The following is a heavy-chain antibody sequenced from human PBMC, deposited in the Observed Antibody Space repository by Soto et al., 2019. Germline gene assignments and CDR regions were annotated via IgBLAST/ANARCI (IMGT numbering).Heavy chain of an antibody. CDR3: AKDAHRPRGYSGYDADYYYYYYMDV. V-gene: IGHV3-9*01. CDR2: ISWNSGSI. CDR1: GFTFDDYA. D-gene: IGHD5-12*01. Sequence: EVQLVESGGGLVQPGRSLRLSCAASGFTFDDYAMHWVRQAPGKGLEWVSGISWNSGSIGYADSVKGRFTISRDNAKNSLYLQMNSLRAEDTALYYCAKDAHRPRGYSGYDADYYYYYYMDVWGKGTTVTVSS. J-gene: IGHJ6*03.